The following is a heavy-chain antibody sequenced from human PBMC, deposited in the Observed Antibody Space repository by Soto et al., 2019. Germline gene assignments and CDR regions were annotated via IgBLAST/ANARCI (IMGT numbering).Heavy chain of an antibody. Sequence: AGSLRLSCAASGFTFSTYNINWVRQAPGKGLGWVSYISSTSSAIYYADSVKGRFTISRDNAKNSLYLQMNSLRDEDTAVYYCARSGGSGIIIYYFDYWGQGTLVTVSS. CDR2: ISSTSSAI. J-gene: IGHJ4*02. D-gene: IGHD2-21*01. CDR3: ARSGGSGIIIYYFDY. V-gene: IGHV3-48*02. CDR1: GFTFSTYN.